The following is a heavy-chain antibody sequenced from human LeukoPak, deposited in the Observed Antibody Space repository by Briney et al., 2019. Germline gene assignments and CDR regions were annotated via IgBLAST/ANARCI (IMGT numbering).Heavy chain of an antibody. CDR1: GYSFTSYW. D-gene: IGHD5-18*01. CDR2: IYPGDSDT. J-gene: IGHJ4*02. CDR3: ARLVDSYGYSSY. Sequence: GESLKISCKGSGYSFTSYWIGWVRQVPGKGLEWMVIIYPGDSDTRYSPSFQGQVTISADKSISTAYLQWSSLKASDTAIYYCARLVDSYGYSSYWGRGTLVTVSS. V-gene: IGHV5-51*01.